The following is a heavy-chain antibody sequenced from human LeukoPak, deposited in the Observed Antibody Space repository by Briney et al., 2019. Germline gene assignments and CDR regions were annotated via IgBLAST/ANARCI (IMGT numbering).Heavy chain of an antibody. CDR3: ARDLSFDP. J-gene: IGHJ5*02. CDR1: GFTSSDYY. CDR2: ISTSGTTI. V-gene: IGHV3-11*01. Sequence: GGSLRLSCAASGFTSSDYYMSWIRQAPGKGLEWASYISTSGTTIHYTDSVKGRFTISRDNAKNSLYLQMSSLRAEDTAVYYCARDLSFDPWGQGTLVTVSS.